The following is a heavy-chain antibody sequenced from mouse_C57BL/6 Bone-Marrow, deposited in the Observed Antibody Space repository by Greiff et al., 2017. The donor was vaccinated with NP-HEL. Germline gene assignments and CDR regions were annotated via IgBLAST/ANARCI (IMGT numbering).Heavy chain of an antibody. D-gene: IGHD4-1*01. J-gene: IGHJ1*03. Sequence: QVQLKQPGAELVKPGASVKLSCKASGYTFTSYWMHWVKQRPGRGLEWIGRIDPNSGGTKYNEKFKSKATLTVDKPSSTAYMQRSSLTSEDSAVYYCASPPSNWDWYFDVWGTGTTVTVSS. V-gene: IGHV1-72*01. CDR1: GYTFTSYW. CDR3: ASPPSNWDWYFDV. CDR2: IDPNSGGT.